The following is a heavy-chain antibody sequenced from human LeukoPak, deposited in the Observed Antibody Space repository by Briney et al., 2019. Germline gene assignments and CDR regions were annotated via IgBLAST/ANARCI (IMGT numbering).Heavy chain of an antibody. J-gene: IGHJ1*01. CDR2: FYHGGST. CDR3: AKAPTPVVAATLFHH. Sequence: PSETLSLTCTVSGYSISTGYYWDWIRQPPGKGLEWIGTFYHGGSTYYNPSLKSRVTISVDTSKNQFSLNLTSVTAADTAVYYCAKAPTPVVAATLFHHWGQGTLVTVS. CDR1: GYSISTGYY. V-gene: IGHV4-38-2*02. D-gene: IGHD2-15*01.